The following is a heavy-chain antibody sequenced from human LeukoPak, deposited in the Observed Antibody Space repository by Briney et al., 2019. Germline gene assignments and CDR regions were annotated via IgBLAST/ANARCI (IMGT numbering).Heavy chain of an antibody. CDR1: GFTFSSYW. D-gene: IGHD3-3*01. CDR3: ARLDTIFGVAKGFDY. Sequence: GSLRLSCTVSGFTFSSYWMSWIRQPPGKGLEWIGYIYYSGSTNYNPSLKSRVTISVDTSKNQFSLKLSSVTAADTAVYYCARLDTIFGVAKGFDYWGQGTLVTVSS. CDR2: IYYSGST. V-gene: IGHV4-59*01. J-gene: IGHJ4*02.